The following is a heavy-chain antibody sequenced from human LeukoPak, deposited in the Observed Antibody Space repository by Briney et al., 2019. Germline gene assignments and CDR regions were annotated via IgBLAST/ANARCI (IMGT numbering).Heavy chain of an antibody. CDR3: ARGKLTMVIK. Sequence: GGSLRLSCAASGFTFSSYEVNWVRQAPGKGLEWVSYISSSGGTIFYADSVKGRFTISRDNAKNSLYLQMNSLTADDTAVYYCARGKLTMVIKWGQGTLVTVSS. J-gene: IGHJ4*02. V-gene: IGHV3-48*03. D-gene: IGHD4/OR15-4a*01. CDR1: GFTFSSYE. CDR2: ISSSGGTI.